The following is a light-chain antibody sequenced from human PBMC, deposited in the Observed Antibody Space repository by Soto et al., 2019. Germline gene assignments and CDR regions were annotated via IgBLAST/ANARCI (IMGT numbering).Light chain of an antibody. J-gene: IGKJ4*01. CDR2: TAS. Sequence: DIQMTQSPSSVSASVGDRVTITCRASQDIGRWLAWFQQKPGEAPSLLIYTASTLHTGISSRFSRSGSGTGFPLTVTSLQPEDFATYYCQQGDSFPLTFGGGTKVEIK. CDR1: QDIGRW. CDR3: QQGDSFPLT. V-gene: IGKV1-12*01.